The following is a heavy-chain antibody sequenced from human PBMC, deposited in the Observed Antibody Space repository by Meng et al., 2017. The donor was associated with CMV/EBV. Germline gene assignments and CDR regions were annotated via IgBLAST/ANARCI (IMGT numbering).Heavy chain of an antibody. CDR1: GFTFSSYE. CDR3: ARAKSSGYYYVGYWYFDL. CDR2: ISSSGSTI. Sequence: GGSLRLSCAASGFTFSSYEMNWVRQAPGKGLEWVSYISSSGSTIYYADSVKGRFTISRDNAKNSLYLQMNSLRAEDTAVYYCARAKSSGYYYVGYWYFDLWGRGTLVTVSS. J-gene: IGHJ2*01. V-gene: IGHV3-48*03. D-gene: IGHD3-22*01.